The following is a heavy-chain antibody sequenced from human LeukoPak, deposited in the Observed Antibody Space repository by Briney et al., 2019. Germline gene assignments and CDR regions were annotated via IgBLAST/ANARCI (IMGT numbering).Heavy chain of an antibody. CDR2: IKQDGSDK. J-gene: IGHJ4*02. D-gene: IGHD4-23*01. V-gene: IGHV3-7*03. CDR3: ARGGGHLDC. Sequence: GSLRLSCAASGFSFSSYWMSWVRQAPGKGLEWVANIKQDGSDKYYLTSVRGRFTISRDNAKNSLFLQMNSLRVEDTAVYYCARGGGHLDCWGQGTLVTVSS. CDR1: GFSFSSYW.